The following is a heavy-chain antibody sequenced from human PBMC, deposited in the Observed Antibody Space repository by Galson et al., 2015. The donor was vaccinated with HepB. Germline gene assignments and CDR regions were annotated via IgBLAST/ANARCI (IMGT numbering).Heavy chain of an antibody. CDR1: GITFSNYW. V-gene: IGHV3-7*03. Sequence: SLRLSCAGSGITFSNYWMSWVRQAPGKGLEWVANIKQDGSGEYYVDSVRGRFTISGDNAKNSLYLQMNSLRAEDTAVYYCARVGRWVRDRLDGMDVWGQGTTVTVSS. CDR3: ARVGRWVRDRLDGMDV. D-gene: IGHD3-10*01. CDR2: IKQDGSGE. J-gene: IGHJ6*02.